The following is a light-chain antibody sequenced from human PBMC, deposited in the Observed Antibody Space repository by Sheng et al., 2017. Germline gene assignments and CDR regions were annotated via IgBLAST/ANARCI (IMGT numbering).Light chain of an antibody. CDR3: QQSYSTPYT. V-gene: IGKV1-12*01. CDR1: QGIGAW. Sequence: DIQMTQSPSSVSASVGDRVTITCRASQGIGAWLAWFQQRPGKAPKLLIYAASTLQTGVPSRFSGSGSGTEFTLTISSLHPEDFATYFCQQSYSTPYTFGQGTKLEIK. J-gene: IGKJ2*01. CDR2: AAS.